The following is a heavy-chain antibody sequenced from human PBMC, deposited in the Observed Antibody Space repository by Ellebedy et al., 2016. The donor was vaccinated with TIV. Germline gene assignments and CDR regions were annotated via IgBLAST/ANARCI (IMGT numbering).Heavy chain of an antibody. Sequence: GESLKISXAASGFTFSSYSMNWVRQAPGKGLEWVSYISSSSSTIYYADSVKGRFTISRDNAKNSLYLQMNSLRDEDTAVYYCAKELSSMVYVIEPHLDHWGQGTLVTVSS. D-gene: IGHD2-8*01. CDR2: ISSSSSTI. J-gene: IGHJ4*02. V-gene: IGHV3-48*02. CDR3: AKELSSMVYVIEPHLDH. CDR1: GFTFSSYS.